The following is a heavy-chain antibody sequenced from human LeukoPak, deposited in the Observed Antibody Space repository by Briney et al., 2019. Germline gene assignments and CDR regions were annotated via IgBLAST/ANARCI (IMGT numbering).Heavy chain of an antibody. Sequence: VGSLRLSCAASGFTFSSYAMSWVRQAPGKGLEWVSAISGPAGSWDYADSVKGRFTISRDNSKNTLFLQMNSLRAEDTAIYYCAKKVGLVSAPLYYFDVWGQGTLVTVSS. CDR3: AKKVGLVSAPLYYFDV. J-gene: IGHJ4*02. D-gene: IGHD5/OR15-5a*01. V-gene: IGHV3-23*01. CDR2: ISGPAGSW. CDR1: GFTFSSYA.